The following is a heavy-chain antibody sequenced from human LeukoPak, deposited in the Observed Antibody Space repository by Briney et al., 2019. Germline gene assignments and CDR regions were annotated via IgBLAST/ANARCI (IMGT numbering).Heavy chain of an antibody. CDR1: GGTFSSYA. Sequence: GASVKVSCKASGGTFSSYAISWVRQAPGQGLEWMGGIIPIFGTANYAQKFQGRVTITADESTSTAYMELSSLRSEDTAVYYCAGDRGPYYYDSSGYPSGYWGQGTLVTVSS. V-gene: IGHV1-69*13. J-gene: IGHJ4*02. CDR3: AGDRGPYYYDSSGYPSGY. CDR2: IIPIFGTA. D-gene: IGHD3-22*01.